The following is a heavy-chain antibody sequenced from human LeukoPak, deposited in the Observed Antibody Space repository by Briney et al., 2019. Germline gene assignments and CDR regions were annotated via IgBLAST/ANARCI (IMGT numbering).Heavy chain of an antibody. D-gene: IGHD6-13*01. Sequence: VGCLRLSCAASGVTFSGYSMSGGREGPGEGLWWGSYISSSSTISYADSVKGRFTNSRDNAKTSLYLQMNSLRAEDTALYYCARGAAAGGSLWWGQGTLVTVSS. CDR1: GVTFSGYS. V-gene: IGHV3-48*04. CDR2: ISSSSTI. CDR3: ARGAAAGGSLW. J-gene: IGHJ4*02.